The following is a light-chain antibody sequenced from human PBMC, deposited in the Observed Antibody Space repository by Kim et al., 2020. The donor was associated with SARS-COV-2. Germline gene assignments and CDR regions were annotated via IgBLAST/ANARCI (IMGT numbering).Light chain of an antibody. CDR1: SSDVGGYNY. J-gene: IGLJ2*01. CDR2: DVN. Sequence: QSALTQPASVSGSPGQSITISCTGTSSDVGGYNYVAWYQQHPGKAPQLIIYDVNRWPSGVSNRFSGSKSGNTASLTISDLQVEDEADYYCSSYTSSDTLVFGGGTQLAVL. V-gene: IGLV2-14*03. CDR3: SSYTSSDTLV.